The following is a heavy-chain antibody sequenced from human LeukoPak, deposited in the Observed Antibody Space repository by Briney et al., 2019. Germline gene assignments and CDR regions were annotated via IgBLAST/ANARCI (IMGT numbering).Heavy chain of an antibody. CDR3: AREDTARYYYMDV. CDR1: GFTFSSYS. CDR2: ISSSRSYI. V-gene: IGHV3-21*01. J-gene: IGHJ6*03. Sequence: PGGSLRLSCAASGFTFSSYSMNWVRQAPGKGLEWVSFISSSRSYIYYADSVKGRFTISRDNAKNSLYLQMNSLRAEDTAVYYCAREDTARYYYMDVWGKGTTVTVSS. D-gene: IGHD5-18*01.